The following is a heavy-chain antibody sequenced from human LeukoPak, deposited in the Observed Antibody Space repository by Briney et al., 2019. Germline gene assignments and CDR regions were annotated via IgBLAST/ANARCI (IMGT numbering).Heavy chain of an antibody. CDR2: IYPGDSDT. D-gene: IGHD3-10*01. Sequence: GESLQISCKGSGYSFTSYWIGWVRQMPGKGLEWMGIIYPGDSDTRYSPSFQGQVTISADKSISTAYLQWSSLKASDTAMYYCARGRCGFHGSGSYRPFAYWGQRTLATVSS. CDR3: ARGRCGFHGSGSYRPFAY. J-gene: IGHJ4*02. CDR1: GYSFTSYW. V-gene: IGHV5-51*01.